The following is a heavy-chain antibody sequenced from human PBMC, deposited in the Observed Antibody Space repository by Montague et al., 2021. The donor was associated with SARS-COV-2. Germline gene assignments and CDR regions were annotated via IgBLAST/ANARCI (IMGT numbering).Heavy chain of an antibody. CDR1: GGSISSNNW. CDR3: AREGSRDGYNEGFDY. D-gene: IGHD5-24*01. V-gene: IGHV4-4*02. CDR2: IYHSGRT. Sequence: SETLSLTCAVSGGSISSNNWWNWVRQAPGKGLEWIGEIYHSGRTTYNPSLKSRVTISVDKSKNQYSLILSSVTAADTAVDYCAREGSRDGYNEGFDYWGQGTLVNVSP. J-gene: IGHJ4*02.